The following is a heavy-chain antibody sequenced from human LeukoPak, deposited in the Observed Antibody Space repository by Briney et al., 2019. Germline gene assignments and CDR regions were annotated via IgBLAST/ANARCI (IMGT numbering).Heavy chain of an antibody. D-gene: IGHD6-13*01. CDR3: AVAAAGNYYNGMDV. CDR1: GFRFSDYY. CDR2: ISARSGAT. Sequence: GRSLRLSCEASGFRFSDYYMRWIRPAPGRWLEWISYISARSGATQYANSVEARYTIPIDNAKMSVFLQMDSLRADDTAVYYCAVAAAGNYYNGMDVWGQGTTGIVS. J-gene: IGHJ6*02. V-gene: IGHV3-11*03.